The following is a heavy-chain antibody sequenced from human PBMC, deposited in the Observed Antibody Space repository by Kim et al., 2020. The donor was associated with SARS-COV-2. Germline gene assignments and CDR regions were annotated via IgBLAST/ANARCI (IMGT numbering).Heavy chain of an antibody. Sequence: SVKGRFTIARDNSKNTLYLQMNSLRAEDTAVYYCAKGRPGVAAAGTDFDYWGQGTLVTVSS. D-gene: IGHD6-13*01. V-gene: IGHV3-23*01. J-gene: IGHJ4*02. CDR3: AKGRPGVAAAGTDFDY.